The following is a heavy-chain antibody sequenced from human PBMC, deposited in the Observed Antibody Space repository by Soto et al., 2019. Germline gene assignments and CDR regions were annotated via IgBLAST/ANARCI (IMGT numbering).Heavy chain of an antibody. V-gene: IGHV1-2*04. J-gene: IGHJ6*02. CDR1: GYTFTGYY. Sequence: QVQLVQSGAEVKKPGASVKVSCKASGYTFTGYYMHWVRQAPGQGLEWMGWINPNSGGTNYAQKFQGWVTMTRDTSISTAYMERTRLRSDDPAVYYCARDRTGTMSESGMDVWGQGTTVTVSS. D-gene: IGHD1-7*01. CDR2: INPNSGGT. CDR3: ARDRTGTMSESGMDV.